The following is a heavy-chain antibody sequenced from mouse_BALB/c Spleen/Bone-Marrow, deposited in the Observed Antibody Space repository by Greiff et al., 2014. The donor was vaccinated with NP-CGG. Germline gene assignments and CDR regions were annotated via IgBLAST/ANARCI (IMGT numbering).Heavy chain of an antibody. D-gene: IGHD2-5*01. CDR1: GFTFSDYA. CDR2: ISNGGNYT. J-gene: IGHJ2*01. CDR3: SRNSNYSFDF. V-gene: IGHV5-9-4*01. Sequence: EVQLVESGGALVKPGGSLKLSCAASGFTFSDYAMSWVRQSPGKRLEWVAEISNGGNYTYYPDTVTGRFTISRDNAKNTLYLEMSSLRSEDTAMYYCSRNSNYSFDFWGQGTTLTVSS.